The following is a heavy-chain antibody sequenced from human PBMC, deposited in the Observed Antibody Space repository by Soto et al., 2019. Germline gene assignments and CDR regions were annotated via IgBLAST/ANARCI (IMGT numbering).Heavy chain of an antibody. V-gene: IGHV4-34*01. D-gene: IGHD3-3*01. Sequence: SETLSLTCAVYGGSFSGYYWSWIRQPPGKGLEWIGEINHSGSTNYNPSLKSRVTISVDTSKNQFSLKLSSVTAADTAVYYCARGRITIFGVVNYYYYGMDVWGQGTTVTVSS. CDR2: INHSGST. CDR3: ARGRITIFGVVNYYYYGMDV. CDR1: GGSFSGYY. J-gene: IGHJ6*02.